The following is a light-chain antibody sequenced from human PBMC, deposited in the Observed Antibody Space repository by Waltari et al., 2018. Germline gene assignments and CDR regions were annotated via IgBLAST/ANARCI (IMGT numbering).Light chain of an antibody. Sequence: SCRTGQDVKNYVAWYKQKPGKAPELLIYTATFLQTRVQSRFSGSGSGTDFTLTISSLQSEDFATYFCQQNYVFPRTFGQGAKVEVK. CDR1: QDVKNY. CDR3: QQNYVFPRT. CDR2: TAT. J-gene: IGKJ1*01. V-gene: IGKV1D-8*01.